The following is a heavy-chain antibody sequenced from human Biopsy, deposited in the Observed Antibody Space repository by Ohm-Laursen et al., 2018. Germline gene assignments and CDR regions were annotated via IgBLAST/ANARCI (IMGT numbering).Heavy chain of an antibody. CDR3: TRGGYYYDSLAYYYWFDP. CDR2: IDTINGGT. Sequence: ASVKVSCKTSGYTFTDYFVHWVRQAPGQGLEWMGWIDTINGGTRSAQKFQGRVTMTRDTSISTTYVDLSSLRSDDTAVYYCTRGGYYYDSLAYYYWFDPWGQGTLVTVSS. CDR1: GYTFTDYF. D-gene: IGHD3-22*01. V-gene: IGHV1-2*02. J-gene: IGHJ5*02.